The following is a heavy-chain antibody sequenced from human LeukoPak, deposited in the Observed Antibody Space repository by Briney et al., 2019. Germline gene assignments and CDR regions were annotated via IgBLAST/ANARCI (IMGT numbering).Heavy chain of an antibody. V-gene: IGHV1-2*02. CDR1: GYTFTGYY. J-gene: IGHJ4*02. CDR3: ARDGPSTDSSSWRH. Sequence: ASVKVSCKASGYTFTGYYMHWVRQAPGQGLEWMGWINPNSGGTNYAQKFQGRVTMTRDTSISTAYMELSRLRSDDTAVYYCARDGPSTDSSSWRHWGQGTLVTVSS. D-gene: IGHD6-13*01. CDR2: INPNSGGT.